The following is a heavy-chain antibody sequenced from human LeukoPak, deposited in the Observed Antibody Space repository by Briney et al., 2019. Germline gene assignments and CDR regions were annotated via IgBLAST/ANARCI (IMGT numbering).Heavy chain of an antibody. J-gene: IGHJ4*02. Sequence: GGSLRLSCAASGFTVSSNYMSWVRQAPGKGLEWVSAMSSSDDGRYYAASVRGRFTISRDTSRSTLYLQMNSLRAEDAAVYYCAKAPVTSCRGAFCYPFDYWGQGTLVTVSS. V-gene: IGHV3-23*01. CDR1: GFTVSSNY. D-gene: IGHD2-15*01. CDR2: MSSSDDGR. CDR3: AKAPVTSCRGAFCYPFDY.